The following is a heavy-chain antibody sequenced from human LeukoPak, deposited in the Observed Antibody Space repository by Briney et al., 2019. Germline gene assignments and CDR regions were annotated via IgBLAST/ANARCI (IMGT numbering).Heavy chain of an antibody. CDR3: ASAPSVLRFLEWLPPSDYYYMDV. Sequence: ASVKVSCKASGGTFSSYAISWVRQAPGQGLEWIGGIIPIFGTANYAQKFQGRVTITADESTSTAYMELSSLRSEDTAVYYCASAPSVLRFLEWLPPSDYYYMDVWGKGTTVTVSS. CDR1: GGTFSSYA. CDR2: IIPIFGTA. V-gene: IGHV1-69*13. J-gene: IGHJ6*03. D-gene: IGHD3-3*01.